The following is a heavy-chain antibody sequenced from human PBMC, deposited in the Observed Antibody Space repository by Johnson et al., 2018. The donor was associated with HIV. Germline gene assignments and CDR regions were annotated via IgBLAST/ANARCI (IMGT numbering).Heavy chain of an antibody. CDR3: ARDVLGDGTYPPDAFDI. V-gene: IGHV3-30*13. CDR1: GFTFDDHG. Sequence: QVQLVESGGGVVRPGGSLRLSCAASGFTFDDHGMSWVRQAPGKGLEWVAVISYDGSNKYYADSVKGRFTISRDNSKNRLFLQMNSLRAEDTAVYYCARDVLGDGTYPPDAFDIWGQGTVVTLSS. CDR2: ISYDGSNK. D-gene: IGHD3-16*02. J-gene: IGHJ3*02.